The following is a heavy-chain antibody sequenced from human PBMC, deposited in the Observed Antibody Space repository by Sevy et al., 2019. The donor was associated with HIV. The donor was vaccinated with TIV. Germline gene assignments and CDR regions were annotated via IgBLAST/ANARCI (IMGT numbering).Heavy chain of an antibody. V-gene: IGHV4-34*01. Sequence: SETRSLTCAVYGGSFSGYYWSWIRQPPGKGLEWIGEINHSGSTNYNPSLKSRVTISVDTSKNQFSLKLSSVTAADTAVYYCARGPDYYDSSGYDPWFDPWGQGTLVTVSS. CDR1: GGSFSGYY. CDR3: ARGPDYYDSSGYDPWFDP. CDR2: INHSGST. D-gene: IGHD3-22*01. J-gene: IGHJ5*02.